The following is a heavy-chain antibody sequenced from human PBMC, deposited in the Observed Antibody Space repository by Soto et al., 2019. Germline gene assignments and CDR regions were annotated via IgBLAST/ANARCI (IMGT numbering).Heavy chain of an antibody. CDR2: ISWNSGSI. Sequence: EVQLVESGGGLVQPGRSLRLSCAASGFTFDDYAMHWVRQAPGKGLEWASGISWNSGSIGYADSVKGRFTISSANAKNSLYLQMNSLRAEDTALYYCAKDASGSLYYYFGMDVWGQGTTVTVSS. D-gene: IGHD3-3*01. CDR3: AKDASGSLYYYFGMDV. J-gene: IGHJ6*02. V-gene: IGHV3-9*01. CDR1: GFTFDDYA.